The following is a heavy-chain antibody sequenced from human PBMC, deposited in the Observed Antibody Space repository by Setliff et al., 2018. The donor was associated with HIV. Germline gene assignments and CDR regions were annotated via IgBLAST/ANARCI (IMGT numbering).Heavy chain of an antibody. CDR2: LISMFKIP. D-gene: IGHD5-18*01. CDR3: AREGKTALVTKYFDY. CDR1: GGTFRSQA. V-gene: IGHV1-69*13. Sequence: SVKVSCKTSGGTFRSQAISWVRQAPGQGLEWMGGLISMFKIPQIAQKFQGRVTITADESTSTAYMGLSSLTSEDTAVYYCAREGKTALVTKYFDYWGHGKLVTVSS. J-gene: IGHJ4*01.